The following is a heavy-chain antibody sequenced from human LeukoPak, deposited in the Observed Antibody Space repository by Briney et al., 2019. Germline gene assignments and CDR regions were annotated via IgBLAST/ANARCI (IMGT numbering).Heavy chain of an antibody. CDR1: GGSISSYY. V-gene: IGHV4-59*01. Sequence: KASETLSLTCTVSGGSISSYYWSWIRQPPGKGLEWIGYIYHSGSTKYNPSLKSRVTISVDTSKNQFSLKLSSVTAADTAVYYCARGAAATYWGQGTLVTVSS. CDR3: ARGAAATY. J-gene: IGHJ4*02. CDR2: IYHSGST. D-gene: IGHD6-13*01.